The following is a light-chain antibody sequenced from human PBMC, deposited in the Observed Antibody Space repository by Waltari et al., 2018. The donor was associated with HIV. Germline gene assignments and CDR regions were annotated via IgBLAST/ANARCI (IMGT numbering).Light chain of an antibody. J-gene: IGLJ2*01. CDR3: TSYISGTTPV. V-gene: IGLV2-14*01. CDR2: EVT. Sequence: QSALTQPASVSGPPGQSITISCDLNDYAYVSWYQRPPGNAPKVIIYEVTNRPSGLSNRFSGSKSGNTATLTISGLQPEDEADYFCTSYISGTTPVFGRGTRVTVL. CDR1: DLNDYAY.